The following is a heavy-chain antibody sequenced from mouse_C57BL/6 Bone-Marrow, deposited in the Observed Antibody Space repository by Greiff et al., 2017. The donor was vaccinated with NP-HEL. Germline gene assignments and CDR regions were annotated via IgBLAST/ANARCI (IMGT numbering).Heavy chain of an antibody. V-gene: IGHV1-66*01. CDR2: IYPGSGNT. J-gene: IGHJ3*01. Sequence: VQLQQSGPELVKPGASVKISCKASGYSFTSYYIHWVKQRPGQGLEWIGWIYPGSGNTKYNEKFKGKATLTADTSSSTAYMQLSSLTSEDSAVYYCARSFYDGYYFWFAYWGQGTLVTVSA. D-gene: IGHD2-3*01. CDR3: ARSFYDGYYFWFAY. CDR1: GYSFTSYY.